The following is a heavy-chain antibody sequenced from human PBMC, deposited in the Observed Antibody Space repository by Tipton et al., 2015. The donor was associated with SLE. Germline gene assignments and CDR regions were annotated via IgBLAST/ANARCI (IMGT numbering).Heavy chain of an antibody. Sequence: TLSLTCTVSGGSTSTYYWSWIRQPPGKGLEWIGEIDQSGRSNYKPSLKSRVTMSVETSKNQFSLSLSSVTAADTAVYYCARAGHRNSWFVDFWGQGTPVTVSS. CDR2: IDQSGRS. CDR1: GGSTSTYY. V-gene: IGHV4-34*01. J-gene: IGHJ4*02. D-gene: IGHD6-13*01. CDR3: ARAGHRNSWFVDF.